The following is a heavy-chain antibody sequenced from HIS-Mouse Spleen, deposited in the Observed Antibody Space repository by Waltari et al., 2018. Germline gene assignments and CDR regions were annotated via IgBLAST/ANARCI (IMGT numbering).Heavy chain of an antibody. Sequence: QVQLVQSGAELKKPGASVKVSCKASGYTFTGYYMHWVRQAPGQGLEWMGWINHNRGGTNNAQKFQGRVTMTRDTSISTAYMELRRLRSDDTAVYYCARDSPTQLGGDAFDIWGQGTMVTVSS. J-gene: IGHJ3*02. CDR1: GYTFTGYY. CDR3: ARDSPTQLGGDAFDI. V-gene: IGHV1-2*02. CDR2: INHNRGGT. D-gene: IGHD3-10*01.